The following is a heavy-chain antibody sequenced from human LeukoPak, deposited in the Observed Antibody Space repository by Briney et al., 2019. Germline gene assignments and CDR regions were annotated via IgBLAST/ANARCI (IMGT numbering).Heavy chain of an antibody. V-gene: IGHV3-48*04. J-gene: IGHJ6*03. CDR3: AKASYYYYMDV. CDR2: ISSSGSTI. Sequence: GGSLRLSCAASGFTFSSYSMNWVRQAPGKGLEWVSYISSSGSTIYYADSVKGRFTISRDNAKNSLYLQMNSLRAEDTAVYYCAKASYYYYMDVWGKGTTVTISS. CDR1: GFTFSSYS.